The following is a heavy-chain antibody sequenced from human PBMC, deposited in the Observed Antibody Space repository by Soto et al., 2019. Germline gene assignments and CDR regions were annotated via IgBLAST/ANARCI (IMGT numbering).Heavy chain of an antibody. Sequence: EVQLVESGGGLVEPGRSLRLSCTTSGFTFGDYAVTWFRQAPGKGLEWVGIITSKAFGGTTEYAASVKDRFTISRDDSKSIAYLQMNSLKTEDSAVYYCTSHTVTTIRSIDYWGQGTLVTVSS. J-gene: IGHJ4*02. CDR3: TSHTVTTIRSIDY. V-gene: IGHV3-49*03. D-gene: IGHD4-4*01. CDR1: GFTFGDYA. CDR2: ITSKAFGGTT.